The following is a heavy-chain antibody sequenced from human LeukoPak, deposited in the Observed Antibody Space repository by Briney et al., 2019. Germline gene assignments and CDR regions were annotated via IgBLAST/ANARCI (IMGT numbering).Heavy chain of an antibody. Sequence: PSETLSLTCAVSGYSISSSNWWGWIRQPPGKGLEWIGSIYHSGSTYYNPSLKSRVTISVDTSKNQFSLRLSSVTAAGTAVYYCARGGGCTNGVCYSSWGQGTLVTVSS. CDR2: IYHSGST. J-gene: IGHJ5*02. V-gene: IGHV4-38-2*01. D-gene: IGHD2-8*01. CDR3: ARGGGCTNGVCYSS. CDR1: GYSISSSNW.